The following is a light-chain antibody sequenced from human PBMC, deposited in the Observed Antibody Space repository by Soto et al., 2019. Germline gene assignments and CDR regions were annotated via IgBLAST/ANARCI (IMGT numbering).Light chain of an antibody. CDR3: SSYTSSHTVV. Sequence: QSALTQPASVSGSPGQSSTLSCTGTSSDVGGYNYVSWFQQHPGKAPKLLIYDVSHRPSGVSNRFSGSKSGNTASLTISGLQAEDEADYYCSSYTSSHTVVFGGGTKLTVL. CDR2: DVS. J-gene: IGLJ2*01. CDR1: SSDVGGYNY. V-gene: IGLV2-14*01.